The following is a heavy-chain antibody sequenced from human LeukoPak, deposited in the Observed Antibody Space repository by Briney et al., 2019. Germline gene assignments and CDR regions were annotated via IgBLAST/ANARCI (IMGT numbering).Heavy chain of an antibody. CDR1: GFTFSSYG. J-gene: IGHJ4*02. Sequence: SRGSLRLSCAASGFTFSSYGMHWVRQAPGKGLEWVAVIWYDGSNKYYADSVKGRFTISRDNSKNTLYLQMNSLRAEDTAVYYCARGYSYGHGGFDYWGQGTLVTVSS. V-gene: IGHV3-33*01. CDR3: ARGYSYGHGGFDY. CDR2: IWYDGSNK. D-gene: IGHD5-18*01.